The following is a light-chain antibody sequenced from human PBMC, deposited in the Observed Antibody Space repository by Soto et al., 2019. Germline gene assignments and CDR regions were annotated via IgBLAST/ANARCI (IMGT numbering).Light chain of an antibody. J-gene: IGLJ2*01. V-gene: IGLV2-23*01. CDR3: CSWAGSSGVV. CDR2: EGS. Sequence: QSALPQPASVSGSPGQSSTISCTGTASDVGSYNLVSWYQQHPGNAPKLMIYEGSKRPSVVSNRFSGYKSGNTACLTVSGPQVGGEADYDFCSWAGSSGVVFGGG. CDR1: ASDVGSYNL.